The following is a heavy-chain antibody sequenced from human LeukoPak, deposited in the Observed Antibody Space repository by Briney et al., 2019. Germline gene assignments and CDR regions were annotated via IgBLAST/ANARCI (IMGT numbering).Heavy chain of an antibody. Sequence: SSVKVSCKASGGTFSSYAISWVRQAPGQGLEWMGRIIPIFGTANYAQTFQGRVTITTDESTSTAYVELSSLRSEDTAVYYCASASPDRGVDYWGQGTLVTVSS. CDR2: IIPIFGTA. CDR3: ASASPDRGVDY. V-gene: IGHV1-69*05. D-gene: IGHD1-14*01. J-gene: IGHJ4*02. CDR1: GGTFSSYA.